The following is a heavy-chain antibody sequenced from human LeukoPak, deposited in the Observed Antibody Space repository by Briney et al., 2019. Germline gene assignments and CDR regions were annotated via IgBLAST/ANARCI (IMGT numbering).Heavy chain of an antibody. CDR1: GYTFTGYY. CDR3: AREGPGYSSGWFDP. D-gene: IGHD6-19*01. CDR2: INPNSGGT. J-gene: IGHJ5*02. V-gene: IGHV1-2*04. Sequence: GASVKVSCKASGYTFTGYYMHWVRQAPGQGLEWMGWINPNSGGTNYAQKFQGWVTMTRDTSISTAYMELSRLRSDDTAVYYCAREGPGYSSGWFDPWGQGTLLTVSS.